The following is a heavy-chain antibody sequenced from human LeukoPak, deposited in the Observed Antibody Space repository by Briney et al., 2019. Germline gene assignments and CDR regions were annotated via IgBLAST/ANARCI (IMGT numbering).Heavy chain of an antibody. D-gene: IGHD4-23*01. CDR3: ASGNSRKYYFDY. J-gene: IGHJ4*02. CDR1: GFTFSSYS. CDR2: ISSSSSYI. V-gene: IGHV3-21*01. Sequence: GRSLRLSCAASGFTFSSYSMNWVRQAPGKGLEWVSSISSSSSYIYYADSVKGRFTISRDNAKNSLYLQMNSLRAEDTAVYYCASGNSRKYYFDYWGQGTLVTVSS.